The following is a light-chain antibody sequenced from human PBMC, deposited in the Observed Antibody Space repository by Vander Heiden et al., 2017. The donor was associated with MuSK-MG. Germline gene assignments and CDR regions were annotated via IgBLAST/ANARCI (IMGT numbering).Light chain of an antibody. V-gene: IGLV1-40*01. CDR1: SSNIGRGYD. CDR2: GNR. Sequence: QSVLTQPPSVSGAPGQRVTISCTGSSSNIGRGYDVHWYQQLPGTAPNLLIYGNRNRPPGVPDRFSGSKSGTSASLAITGLQAEDEADYYCQSYDSSLSGSVFGGGTKLTVL. CDR3: QSYDSSLSGSV. J-gene: IGLJ2*01.